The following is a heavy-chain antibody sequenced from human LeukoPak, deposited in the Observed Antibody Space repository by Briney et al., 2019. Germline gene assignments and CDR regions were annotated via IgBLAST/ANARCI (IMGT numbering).Heavy chain of an antibody. CDR1: GFTFSSYW. CDR3: VRGRGYSYAVYFDY. Sequence: PGGSLRLSCAASGFTFSSYWMHWVRQAPGKGLVWVSRINGDGSSTSYADSVKGRFTISRDNAKNTLYLQMNSLRAEDTAVYYCVRGRGYSYAVYFDYWGQGTLVTVSS. V-gene: IGHV3-74*01. CDR2: INGDGSST. D-gene: IGHD5-18*01. J-gene: IGHJ4*02.